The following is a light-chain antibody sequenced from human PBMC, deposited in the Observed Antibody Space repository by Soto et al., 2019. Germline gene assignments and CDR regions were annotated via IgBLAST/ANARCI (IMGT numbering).Light chain of an antibody. CDR1: SSDVGTFNL. Sequence: QSVLTQVASVSGSPGQSITISCTGTSSDVGTFNLVSWYQQHPGKAPRLMIYEVIKRPSGVSKRCSGSKSGNTASLTISGIKAEDEADSCCCSYAGSRVYGFGTGTKLTVL. CDR3: CSYAGSRVYG. J-gene: IGLJ1*01. CDR2: EVI. V-gene: IGLV2-23*02.